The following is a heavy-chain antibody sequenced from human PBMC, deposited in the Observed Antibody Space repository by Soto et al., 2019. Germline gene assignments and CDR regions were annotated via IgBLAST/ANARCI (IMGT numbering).Heavy chain of an antibody. CDR3: ALHIQWLDEYNWFDP. CDR1: GYSISSGYY. D-gene: IGHD6-19*01. V-gene: IGHV4-38-2*01. Sequence: SETLSLTCAASGYSISSGYYWGWIRQPPGKGLEWIGSIYHSGSTYYNPSLKSRVTISVDTSKNQFSLKLSSVTAADTAVYYCALHIQWLDEYNWFDPWGQGTLVTVSS. J-gene: IGHJ5*02. CDR2: IYHSGST.